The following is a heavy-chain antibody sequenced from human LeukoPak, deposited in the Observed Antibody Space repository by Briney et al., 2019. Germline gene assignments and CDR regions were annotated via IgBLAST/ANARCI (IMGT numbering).Heavy chain of an antibody. J-gene: IGHJ4*02. Sequence: PGGSLRLSCAASGFTFRSYVMSWVRQAPGKGLQWVSGISGSGGGTYYADSVKGRFTISRDNSKNTLYLQVNSLRAEDTAVYYCAKDTSYLTSVFDYWGQGTLVTVSS. CDR3: AKDTSYLTSVFDY. CDR2: ISGSGGGT. D-gene: IGHD3-16*02. V-gene: IGHV3-23*01. CDR1: GFTFRSYV.